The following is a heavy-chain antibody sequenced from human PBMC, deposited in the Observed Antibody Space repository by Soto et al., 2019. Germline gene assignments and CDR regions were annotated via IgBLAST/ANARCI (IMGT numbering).Heavy chain of an antibody. V-gene: IGHV4-30-4*01. J-gene: IGHJ4*02. CDR1: GGSISSGNYF. Sequence: SETLSLTCTVSGGSISSGNYFCSWVRQPPGKGLEWIGYIYNTGSTYYNPSLRNRVSLSIDTSKNEVSLKLISVTAADTAVYYCVRAAVPAAIENWGQGTLVTVSS. D-gene: IGHD2-2*02. CDR3: VRAAVPAAIEN. CDR2: IYNTGST.